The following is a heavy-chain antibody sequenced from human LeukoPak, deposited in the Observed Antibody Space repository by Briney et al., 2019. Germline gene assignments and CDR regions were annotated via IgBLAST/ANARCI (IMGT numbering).Heavy chain of an antibody. V-gene: IGHV3-49*04. CDR3: TRDQYCTGGSCFLDY. CDR2: IRSKAYGGTT. D-gene: IGHD2-15*01. Sequence: PGGSLRLSCTASGFTFGDYGMTWVRQAPGKGREWVGFIRSKAYGGTTEYAASVKGRFTISRDDSKSIAYLQMNSLKNEDTAVYYCTRDQYCTGGSCFLDYWGQGTLVTVSS. J-gene: IGHJ4*02. CDR1: GFTFGDYG.